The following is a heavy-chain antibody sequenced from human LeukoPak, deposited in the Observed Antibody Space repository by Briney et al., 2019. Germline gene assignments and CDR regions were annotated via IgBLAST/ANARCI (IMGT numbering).Heavy chain of an antibody. V-gene: IGHV4-39*01. D-gene: IGHD3-10*01. Sequence: SETLSLTCTVSGGSISSSSYYWGWIRQPPGKGLEWIGSIYYSGSTYYNPSLKSRVTISVDTSKNQFSLKLSSVTAADTAVCYCVKRGLYYYGMDVWGQGATVTVSS. CDR1: GGSISSSSYY. CDR2: IYYSGST. CDR3: VKRGLYYYGMDV. J-gene: IGHJ6*02.